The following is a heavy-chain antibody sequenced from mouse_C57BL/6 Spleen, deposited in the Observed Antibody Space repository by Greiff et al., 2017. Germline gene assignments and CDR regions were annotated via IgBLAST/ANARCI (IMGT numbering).Heavy chain of an antibody. V-gene: IGHV3-6*01. J-gene: IGHJ2*01. CDR1: GYSITSGYY. Sequence: ESGPGLVKPSQSLSLTCSVTGYSITSGYYWNWIRQFPGNKLEWMGYISYDGSNNYNPSLKNRISITRDTSKNQFFLKLNSVTTEDTATYYCARDRIRRGGFDYWGQGTTLTVSS. CDR3: ARDRIRRGGFDY. CDR2: ISYDGSN. D-gene: IGHD2-12*01.